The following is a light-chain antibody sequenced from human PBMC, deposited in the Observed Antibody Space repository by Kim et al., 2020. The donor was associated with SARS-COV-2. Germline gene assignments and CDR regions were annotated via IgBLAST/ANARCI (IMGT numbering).Light chain of an antibody. J-gene: IGKJ3*01. V-gene: IGKV4-1*01. Sequence: DIVMTQSPDSLAVSLGERATINCKSSQSVLYSSNNKNYLAWYQQKPGQPPKLLIYWASTRESGVPDRFSGSGSGTDFTLTISSLQAEDVAVYYCQQYYSTPPSFTFGPGAKVYIK. CDR1: QSVLYSSNNKNY. CDR2: WAS. CDR3: QQYYSTPPSFT.